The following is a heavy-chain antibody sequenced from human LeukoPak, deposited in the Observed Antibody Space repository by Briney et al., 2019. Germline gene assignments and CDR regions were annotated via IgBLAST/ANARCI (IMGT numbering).Heavy chain of an antibody. Sequence: SETLSLTCAAYGGSFSGYYWSWIRQPPGKGLEWIGEINHSGSTNYNPSLKSRVTISVDTSKNQFSLKLSSVTAADTAVYYCARVVATNLDYWGQGTLVTVSS. CDR1: GGSFSGYY. CDR3: ARVVATNLDY. CDR2: INHSGST. D-gene: IGHD5-12*01. J-gene: IGHJ4*02. V-gene: IGHV4-34*01.